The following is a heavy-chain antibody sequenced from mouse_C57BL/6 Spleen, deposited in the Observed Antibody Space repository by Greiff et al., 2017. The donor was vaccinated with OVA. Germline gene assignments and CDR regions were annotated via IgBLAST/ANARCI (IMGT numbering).Heavy chain of an antibody. Sequence: QVQLQQPGAELVKPGASVTLSCKASGYTFTSYWMHWVKQRPGQGLEWIGMIHPNSGSTNYNEKFKSKATLTVDKSSSTAYMQLSSLTSEDSAVYYCARGTVVATRAFFDYWGQGTTLTVSS. CDR3: ARGTVVATRAFFDY. CDR2: IHPNSGST. J-gene: IGHJ2*01. D-gene: IGHD1-1*01. V-gene: IGHV1-64*01. CDR1: GYTFTSYW.